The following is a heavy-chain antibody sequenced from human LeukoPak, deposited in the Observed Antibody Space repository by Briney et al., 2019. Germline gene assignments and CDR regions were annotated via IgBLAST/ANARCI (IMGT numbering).Heavy chain of an antibody. Sequence: SQTLSLTCTVSGGSISSGGYYWSWIRQPPGKGLEWIGYIYHSGSTYYNPSLKSRVTISVDRSKNQFSLKLSSVTAADTAVYYCARGAQQLPLRNAFDIWGQGTMVTVSS. J-gene: IGHJ3*02. D-gene: IGHD6-13*01. V-gene: IGHV4-30-2*01. CDR1: GGSISSGGYY. CDR2: IYHSGST. CDR3: ARGAQQLPLRNAFDI.